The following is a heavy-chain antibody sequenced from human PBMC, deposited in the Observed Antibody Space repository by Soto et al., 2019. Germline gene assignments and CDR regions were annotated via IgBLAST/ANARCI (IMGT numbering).Heavy chain of an antibody. CDR1: GFTFDDYA. J-gene: IGHJ4*02. CDR3: AKTTAYGDYGYFDY. CDR2: ISWNSGSI. Sequence: EVQLVESGGGLVQPGRSLRLSCAASGFTFDDYAMHWVRQAPGKGLEWVSGISWNSGSIGYADSVKGRFIISRDNAKNSLYLQMNSLRAEDTALYYCAKTTAYGDYGYFDYWGQGTLVTVSS. D-gene: IGHD4-17*01. V-gene: IGHV3-9*01.